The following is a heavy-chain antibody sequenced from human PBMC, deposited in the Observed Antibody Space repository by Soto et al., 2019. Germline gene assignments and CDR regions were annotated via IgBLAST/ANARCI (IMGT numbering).Heavy chain of an antibody. CDR1: GFTFSNAW. CDR2: IKSKTDGGTT. Sequence: PGGSLRLSCAASGFTFSNAWMNWVRQAPGKGLEWVGRIKSKTDGGTTDYAAPVKGRFTISRDDSKNTLYLQMNSLKTEDTAVYYCTTGRAAAGTSGLNYYYGMDVWGQGTTVTVSS. D-gene: IGHD6-13*01. J-gene: IGHJ6*02. CDR3: TTGRAAAGTSGLNYYYGMDV. V-gene: IGHV3-15*07.